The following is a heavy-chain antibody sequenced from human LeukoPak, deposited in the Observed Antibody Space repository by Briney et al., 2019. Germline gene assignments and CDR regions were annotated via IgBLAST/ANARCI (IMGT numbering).Heavy chain of an antibody. D-gene: IGHD3-22*01. Sequence: PSETLSLTCVVSGGSLSTHHWSWIRQSPGRGLEWIGYISDSGSTYYNPSLKSRVTISVDTSKNQFSLKLSSVTAADTAVYYCARRSYYDSSGIFDYWGQGTLVTVSS. CDR2: ISDSGST. CDR3: ARRSYYDSSGIFDY. J-gene: IGHJ4*02. V-gene: IGHV4-59*08. CDR1: GGSLSTHH.